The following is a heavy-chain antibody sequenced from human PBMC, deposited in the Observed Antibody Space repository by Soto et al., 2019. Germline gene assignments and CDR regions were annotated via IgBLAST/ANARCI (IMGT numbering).Heavy chain of an antibody. J-gene: IGHJ5*02. CDR3: ARAHANSGAIGWFDH. Sequence: PSETLSLSCTVSGGSISSGGYYWSWLRQHPGQGLVWIGYIYYSGCTYSYPSLKSRVTISVDTSKNQFTLKLSSVTAADSAVDYAARAHANSGAIGWFDHWGQGTLVTVSS. CDR1: GGSISSGGYY. V-gene: IGHV4-31*03. D-gene: IGHD1-26*01. CDR2: IYYSGCT.